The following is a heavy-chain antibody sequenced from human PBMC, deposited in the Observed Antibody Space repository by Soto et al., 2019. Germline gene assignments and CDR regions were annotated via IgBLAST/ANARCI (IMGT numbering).Heavy chain of an antibody. V-gene: IGHV3-23*01. CDR2: ISGSGGST. J-gene: IGHJ4*02. CDR1: GFTFSSYA. CDR3: AKDRSHYSSGWPYFDY. Sequence: GSLRLSCAASGFTFSSYAMSWVRQAPGKGLKRVTAISGSGGSTYYADSVKGRFTISRDNSKNTLYLQMNSLRAEDSAVYYCAKDRSHYSSGWPYFDYWGQGTLVTVSS. D-gene: IGHD6-19*01.